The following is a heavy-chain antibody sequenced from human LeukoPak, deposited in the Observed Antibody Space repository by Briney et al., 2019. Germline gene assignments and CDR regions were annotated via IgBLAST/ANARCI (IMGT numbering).Heavy chain of an antibody. D-gene: IGHD1-7*01. CDR2: IYPGDSDT. CDR3: ARQELWRPLRY. Sequence: GESPKISCKGSGYSFTNYWIAWVRQMPGKGLEWMEIIYPGDSDTRYSPSFQGQVTISADKSISTAYLQWSSLKASDTAMYYCARQELWRPLRYWGQGTLVTVSS. CDR1: GYSFTNYW. V-gene: IGHV5-51*01. J-gene: IGHJ4*02.